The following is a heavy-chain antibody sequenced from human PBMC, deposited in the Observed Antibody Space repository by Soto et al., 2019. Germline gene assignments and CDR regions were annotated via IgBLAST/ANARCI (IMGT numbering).Heavy chain of an antibody. CDR3: ARDKITGLFDY. CDR1: GGSFSGYY. V-gene: IGHV4-34*01. D-gene: IGHD2-8*02. CDR2: INHSGST. Sequence: PFETMSLTSAVFGGSFSGYYWSRIRQPPGTGLEWIGEINHSGSTNYNPSLKSRVTISVDTSKNQFSLKLTSVTAADTAVYYCARDKITGLFDYWGQGTLVTVSS. J-gene: IGHJ4*02.